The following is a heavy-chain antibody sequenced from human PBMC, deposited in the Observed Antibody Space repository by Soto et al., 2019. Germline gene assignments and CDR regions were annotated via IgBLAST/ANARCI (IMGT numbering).Heavy chain of an antibody. CDR1: GYTFTTYY. CDR3: ARDRGLASPEALDY. D-gene: IGHD6-13*01. Sequence: QVQLVQSGAEVTKPGASVKVSCKASGYTFTTYYMHWVRQAPGQGLEWMGIIDPGGGSTTYAQKFQGRVTMTRDTSTTTGYMELSSLRSDDTAVYYCARDRGLASPEALDYWGQGTQVTVSS. V-gene: IGHV1-46*01. CDR2: IDPGGGST. J-gene: IGHJ4*02.